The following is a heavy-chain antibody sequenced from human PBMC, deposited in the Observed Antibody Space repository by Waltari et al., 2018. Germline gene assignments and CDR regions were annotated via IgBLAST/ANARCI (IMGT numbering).Heavy chain of an antibody. D-gene: IGHD3-22*01. V-gene: IGHV3-66*02. CDR2: IYSGGST. CDR1: GFTVSSNY. Sequence: EVQLVESGGGLVQPGGSLRLSCAASGFTVSSNYMSWVRQAPGKGVEWVSVIYSGGSTYYADSVKGRFTISRDNSKNTLYLQMNSLRAEDTAVYYCARDYYDSSGYEFWFDPWGQGTLVTVSS. CDR3: ARDYYDSSGYEFWFDP. J-gene: IGHJ5*02.